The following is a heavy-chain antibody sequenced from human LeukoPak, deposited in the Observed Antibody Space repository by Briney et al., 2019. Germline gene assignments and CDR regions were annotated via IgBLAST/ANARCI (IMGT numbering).Heavy chain of an antibody. Sequence: ASVKVSCKASGYTFTSYYMHWVRQAPGQGLEWMGIINPSGGSTSYAQKFQGRVTMTRDMSTSTVYMELSSLRSEDTAVYYCARSGGSYGVFYYYYYMDVWGKGTTVTVSS. CDR3: ARSGGSYGVFYYYYYMDV. V-gene: IGHV1-46*01. J-gene: IGHJ6*03. CDR1: GYTFTSYY. CDR2: INPSGGST. D-gene: IGHD1-26*01.